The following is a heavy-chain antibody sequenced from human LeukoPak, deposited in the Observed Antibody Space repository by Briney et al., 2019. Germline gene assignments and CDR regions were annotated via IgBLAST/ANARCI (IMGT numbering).Heavy chain of an antibody. J-gene: IGHJ5*02. CDR2: IYYSGST. Sequence: SETLSLTCTVSGGSISSGDYYWSWIRQPPGKGLEWIGYIYYSGSTYYNPSLKSRVTISVDTSKNQFSLKLSSVTAADTAVYYCARHGKGGVERGSYGDWFDPWGQGTLVTASS. CDR3: ARHGKGGVERGSYGDWFDP. D-gene: IGHD1-26*01. V-gene: IGHV4-30-4*01. CDR1: GGSISSGDYY.